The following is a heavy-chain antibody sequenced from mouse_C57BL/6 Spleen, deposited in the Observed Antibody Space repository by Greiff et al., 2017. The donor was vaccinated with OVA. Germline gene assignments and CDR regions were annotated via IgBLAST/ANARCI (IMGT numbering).Heavy chain of an antibody. Sequence: QVQLQQSGPGLVQPSQSLSITCTVSGFSLTSYGVHWVRQSPGKGLEWLGVIWRGGSTDYNAAFMSRLSITKDNSKSQVFFKMNSLQADDTAIYYCAKNRDSNYWYFDVWGTGTTVTVSS. CDR2: IWRGGST. J-gene: IGHJ1*03. CDR1: GFSLTSYG. D-gene: IGHD2-5*01. V-gene: IGHV2-5*01. CDR3: AKNRDSNYWYFDV.